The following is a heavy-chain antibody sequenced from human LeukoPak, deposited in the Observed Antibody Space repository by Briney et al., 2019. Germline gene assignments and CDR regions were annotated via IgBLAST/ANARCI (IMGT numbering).Heavy chain of an antibody. V-gene: IGHV4-4*07. CDR1: GGSIGIYY. CDR2: IYNSGRT. Sequence: PSETLSLTYTVSGGSIGIYYWSWIRQPAGKGLEWIGRIYNSGRTKYSPSLESRVTMSIDTSKNQFSLKLSSVSAADTAVYYCARVAMYEFFFDYWGQGTLVTVSS. CDR3: ARVAMYEFFFDY. J-gene: IGHJ4*02. D-gene: IGHD2-8*01.